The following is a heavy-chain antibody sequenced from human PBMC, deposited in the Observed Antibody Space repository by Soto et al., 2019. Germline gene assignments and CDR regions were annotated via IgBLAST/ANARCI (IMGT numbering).Heavy chain of an antibody. CDR3: ARDDRYDSSGYYFSGYYYGMDV. D-gene: IGHD3-22*01. CDR2: INPNSGGT. J-gene: IGHJ6*02. V-gene: IGHV1-2*04. Sequence: WASVKVSCKASGYTFTGYYMHWVRQAPGQGLEWMGWINPNSGGTNYAQKFQGWVTMTRDTSISTAYMELSRLRSDDTAVYYCARDDRYDSSGYYFSGYYYGMDVWGQGTTVTVSS. CDR1: GYTFTGYY.